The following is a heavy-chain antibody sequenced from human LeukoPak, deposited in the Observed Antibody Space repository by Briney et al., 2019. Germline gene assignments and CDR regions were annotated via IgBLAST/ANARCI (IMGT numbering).Heavy chain of an antibody. J-gene: IGHJ4*02. D-gene: IGHD3-22*01. CDR1: GFTFSNFW. CDR2: IKDDGSDK. CDR3: APYYYDSSAYPF. V-gene: IGHV3-7*01. Sequence: GGSLRLSCAASGFTFSNFWMSWVRQAPGKGLEWVANIKDDGSDKYYVDSVKGRFTISRDNAKNSLYLQMNILRAEDTGLYYCAPYYYDSSAYPFWGQGTLVTVSS.